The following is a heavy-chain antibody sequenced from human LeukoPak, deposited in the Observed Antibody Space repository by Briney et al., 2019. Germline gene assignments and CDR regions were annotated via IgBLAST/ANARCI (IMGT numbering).Heavy chain of an antibody. D-gene: IGHD2-15*01. J-gene: IGHJ6*03. CDR3: AKRDQWWVPAYHMDV. V-gene: IGHV3-23*01. Sequence: GGSLRLSCAASGFTFSNYGMSWVRQAPGKGLERVSAISGSGGSTYYADSVKGRFTISRDNSKNTLYLQMNSLRAEDTAVYYCAKRDQWWVPAYHMDVWGKGTTVTISS. CDR2: ISGSGGST. CDR1: GFTFSNYG.